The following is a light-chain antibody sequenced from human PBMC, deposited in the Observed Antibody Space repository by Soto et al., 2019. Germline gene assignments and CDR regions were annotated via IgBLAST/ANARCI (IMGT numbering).Light chain of an antibody. CDR2: EVS. V-gene: IGLV2-8*01. J-gene: IGLJ2*01. Sequence: ALTQPPSASGSPGQSVTISCTGTSSDVGAYDYVSWYQHHPGKAPKLMTYEVSKRPSGVPDRFSGSKSGNTASLTVSGLQAEDEADYYCSSYADSSNFVVFGGGTKVTVL. CDR3: SSYADSSNFVV. CDR1: SSDVGAYDY.